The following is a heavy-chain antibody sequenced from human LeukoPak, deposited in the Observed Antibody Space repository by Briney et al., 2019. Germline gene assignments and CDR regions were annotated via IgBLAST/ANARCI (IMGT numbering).Heavy chain of an antibody. CDR1: GFTFSSYS. V-gene: IGHV3-21*01. CDR3: ARVSVAYTVLDAFDI. J-gene: IGHJ3*02. Sequence: PGGSLRLSCAASGFTFSSYSMNWVRQAPGKGLEWVSSISSGSSYIYYADSVKGRFTISRDNAKNSLYLQMNSLRAEDTAVYYCARVSVAYTVLDAFDIWGQGTMVTVSS. D-gene: IGHD6-19*01. CDR2: ISSGSSYI.